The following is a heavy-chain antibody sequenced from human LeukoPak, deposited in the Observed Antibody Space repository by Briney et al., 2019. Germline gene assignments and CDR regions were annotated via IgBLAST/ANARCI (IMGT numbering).Heavy chain of an antibody. CDR3: ARRWGRDGYND. Sequence: SETLSLTCTVSGGSISSSSYYWGWIRQPPGKGLDWIGSIYYSRSTYYNPSLKSRVTISVDTSKNQFSLQLSSGTAADTAVYSRARRWGRDGYNDWGQGPLVTVSS. D-gene: IGHD5-24*01. V-gene: IGHV4-39*01. CDR1: GGSISSSSYY. J-gene: IGHJ4*02. CDR2: IYYSRST.